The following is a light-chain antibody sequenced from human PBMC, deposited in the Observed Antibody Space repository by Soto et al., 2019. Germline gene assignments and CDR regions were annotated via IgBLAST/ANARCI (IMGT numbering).Light chain of an antibody. CDR1: SSDVGGYNY. V-gene: IGLV2-14*01. Sequence: QSVLTQPASVSGSPGQSITISCTGTSSDVGGYNYVSWYQQHPGKAPKVMIYEVSHRPSGVSDRFSGSKSGNTASLTISGLQAEDEADCYCSSYTTSTTLVVFGGGTKLTVL. CDR3: SSYTTSTTLVV. CDR2: EVS. J-gene: IGLJ3*02.